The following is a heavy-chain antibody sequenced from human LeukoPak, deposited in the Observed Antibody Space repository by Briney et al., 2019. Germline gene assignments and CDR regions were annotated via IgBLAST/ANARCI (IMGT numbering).Heavy chain of an antibody. CDR1: GFTFSNYN. V-gene: IGHV3-21*01. J-gene: IGHJ4*02. CDR2: ISSSSSYI. Sequence: GGSLRLSCAASGFTFSNYNMNWVRQAPGKGLEWVSSISSSSSYIYYADSVKGRFTISRDNAKNSLYLQMNSLRAEDTAVYYCARPEYCSSTNCYDFNYWGQGTLATVSS. CDR3: ARPEYCSSTNCYDFNY. D-gene: IGHD2-2*01.